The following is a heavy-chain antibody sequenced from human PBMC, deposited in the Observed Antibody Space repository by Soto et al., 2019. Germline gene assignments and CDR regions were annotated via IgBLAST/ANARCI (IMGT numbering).Heavy chain of an antibody. Sequence: QVQLVESGGGVLQPGRSLRLSCAVSGFRFSGYGMHWVRQAPGKGLEWLAAISGDGSKKYFGDSVKGRFTISRDNAKNSLYLQMNSLRAEDTAVYYCARGGFGLMILVDNWGQGTLVTVSS. D-gene: IGHD3-22*01. CDR2: ISGDGSKK. CDR3: ARGGFGLMILVDN. CDR1: GFRFSGYG. V-gene: IGHV3-30*03. J-gene: IGHJ4*02.